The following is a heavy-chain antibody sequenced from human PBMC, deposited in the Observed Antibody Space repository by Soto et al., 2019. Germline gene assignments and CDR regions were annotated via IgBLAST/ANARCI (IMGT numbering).Heavy chain of an antibody. D-gene: IGHD3-10*01. V-gene: IGHV1-46*01. CDR1: GYTFTNYY. J-gene: IGHJ5*02. CDR2: INASGGST. CDR3: ARAVRLGRFDP. Sequence: QVQLVQSGAEVKKTGASVKVSCKASGYTFTNYYMHWVRQAPGQGLEWMGIINASGGSTDYSQKFQGRVTMTTDTSTSTVYMELSSLRSEDTAVYYCARAVRLGRFDPWGQGTLVTVSS.